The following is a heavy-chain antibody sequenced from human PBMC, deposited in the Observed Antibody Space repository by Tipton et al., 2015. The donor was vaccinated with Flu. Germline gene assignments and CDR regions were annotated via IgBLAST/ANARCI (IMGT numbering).Heavy chain of an antibody. V-gene: IGHV3-7*03. CDR3: ARVTADIVLMIRLYYMDV. D-gene: IGHD2-8*01. CDR2: IKQDGSEK. J-gene: IGHJ6*03. CDR1: GFTFSSYW. Sequence: SLRLSCAASGFTFSSYWMSWVRQAPGKGLEWVANIKQDGSEKYYVDSVKGRFTISRDNAKNSLYLQMNSLRAEDTAVYYCARVTADIVLMIRLYYMDVWGKGTTVTVSS.